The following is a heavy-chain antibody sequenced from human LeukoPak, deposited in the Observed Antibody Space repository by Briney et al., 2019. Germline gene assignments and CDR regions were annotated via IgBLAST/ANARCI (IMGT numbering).Heavy chain of an antibody. J-gene: IGHJ3*02. D-gene: IGHD3-10*01. CDR1: GGSISSGDYY. V-gene: IGHV4-30-4*01. Sequence: PSQTLSLTRTVSGGSISSGDYYWSWIRQPPGKGLEWIGYIYYSGSTYYNPSLKSRVTISVDTSKNQFSLKLSSVTAADTAVYYCARGTILLWFGEYQADAFDIWGQGTMVTVSS. CDR2: IYYSGST. CDR3: ARGTILLWFGEYQADAFDI.